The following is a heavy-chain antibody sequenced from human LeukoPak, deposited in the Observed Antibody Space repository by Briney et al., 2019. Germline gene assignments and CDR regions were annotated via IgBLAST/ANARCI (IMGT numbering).Heavy chain of an antibody. J-gene: IGHJ5*02. CDR2: INHSGST. V-gene: IGHV4-34*01. Sequence: PETLSLTCAVYSGSFSGYSWSWIRARPRKRRERGGEINHSGSTNYNPSLKSRVTISVDKSSNQCSLRLSSVTAADTAVYYCARNHTGYFDPWGQGTLVTVSS. CDR3: ARNHTGYFDP. D-gene: IGHD5-18*01. CDR1: SGSFSGYS.